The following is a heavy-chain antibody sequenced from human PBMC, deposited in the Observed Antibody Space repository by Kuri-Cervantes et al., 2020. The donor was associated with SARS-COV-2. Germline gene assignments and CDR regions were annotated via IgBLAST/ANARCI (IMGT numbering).Heavy chain of an antibody. CDR2: ISGSGGST. V-gene: IGHV3-23*01. CDR3: AKSGYCRSTSCFWGARAFDI. CDR1: GFTFSSYA. J-gene: IGHJ3*02. D-gene: IGHD2-2*01. Sequence: GGSLRLSCAASGFTFSSYAMSWVRQAPGKGLEWVSAISGSGGSTYYADSVKGRFTISRDNSKNTLYLQMNSLRAEDTAVYYCAKSGYCRSTSCFWGARAFDIWGQGTMVTVSS.